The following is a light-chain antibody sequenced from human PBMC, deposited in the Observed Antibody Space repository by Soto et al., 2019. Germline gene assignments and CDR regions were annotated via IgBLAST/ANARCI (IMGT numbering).Light chain of an antibody. CDR1: KSDLPKYDS. CDR3: ASYTGRNAWL. Sequence: QSALTQPASVSGSPGQSITISCTGTKSDLPKYDSVSWYQQHPGKAPKLILFEAINRPSGISNRFSGSKSGTTASLTISGLQTDDEADYYCASYTGRNAWLFGGGTKLTVL. J-gene: IGLJ2*01. CDR2: EAI. V-gene: IGLV2-14*01.